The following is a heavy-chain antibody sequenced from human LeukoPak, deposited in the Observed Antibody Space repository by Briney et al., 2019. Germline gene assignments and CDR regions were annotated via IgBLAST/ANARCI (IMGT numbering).Heavy chain of an antibody. CDR1: GFTFSSYA. D-gene: IGHD3-10*01. V-gene: IGHV3-23*01. CDR2: ISGSGGST. CDR3: AKDPSYLWFGELSAGFDP. Sequence: PGGSLRLSCAASGFTFSSYAMSWVRQAPGKGLEWVSAISGSGGSTYYADSVKGRFTISRDNSKNTLYLQMNSLRAEDTAVYYCAKDPSYLWFGELSAGFDPWGQGTLVTVSS. J-gene: IGHJ5*02.